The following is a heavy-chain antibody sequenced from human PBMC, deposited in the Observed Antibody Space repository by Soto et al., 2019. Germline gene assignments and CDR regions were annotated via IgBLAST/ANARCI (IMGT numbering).Heavy chain of an antibody. D-gene: IGHD6-25*01. Sequence: EVRLMESGGGLVQPGGSLRLSCAASGFTFSGYWMSWARQAPGKGLEWVANIRQDGSEKYSVDSVKGRFTISRDNAQDAMYLLRSRLRVDDTAIYDSPRGRGSGFSGQDYCGMDVWGQGTTVIVSS. J-gene: IGHJ6*02. CDR2: IRQDGSEK. V-gene: IGHV3-7*03. CDR3: PRGRGSGFSGQDYCGMDV. CDR1: GFTFSGYW.